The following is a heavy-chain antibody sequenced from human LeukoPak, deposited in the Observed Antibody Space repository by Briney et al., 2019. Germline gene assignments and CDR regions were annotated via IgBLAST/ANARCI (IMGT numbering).Heavy chain of an antibody. D-gene: IGHD3-10*01. CDR1: GGSFSGYY. CDR3: ARGPKPSKYGSGSYFFGN. CDR2: INHSGSA. J-gene: IGHJ4*02. Sequence: SETLSLTCAVYGGSFSGYYWSWIRQPPGKGLEWIGEINHSGSANYNPSLKSRVTISVDTSKNQFSLKLSSVTAADTAVYYCARGPKPSKYGSGSYFFGNWGQGTLVTVSS. V-gene: IGHV4-34*01.